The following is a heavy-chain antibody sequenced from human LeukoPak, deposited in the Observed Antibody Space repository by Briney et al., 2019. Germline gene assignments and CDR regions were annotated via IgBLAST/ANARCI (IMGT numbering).Heavy chain of an antibody. Sequence: GGSLRLSCAASLFTFRSYEMNCGREVPGKGLEWASYISSSGSTIYYADSVKGRFTISRDNAKNSLYVQMNSLRAEDTAIYYCARDRSSGYSGSNDYWGQGTLVTVSS. V-gene: IGHV3-48*03. CDR1: LFTFRSYE. CDR2: ISSSGSTI. D-gene: IGHD5-12*01. J-gene: IGHJ4*02. CDR3: ARDRSSGYSGSNDY.